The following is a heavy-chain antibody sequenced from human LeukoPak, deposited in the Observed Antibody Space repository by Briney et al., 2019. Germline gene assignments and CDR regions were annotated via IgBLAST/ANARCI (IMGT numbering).Heavy chain of an antibody. Sequence: PSETLSLTCIVSGGSIGTYYWSWLRQPPGKGLEWIGHIYYSGSNYYNPTLKSRVTISVDTSKNQFSLKLSSVTAADTAVYYCARENSSGYYPNAFDYWGQGTLVTVSS. V-gene: IGHV4-59*12. J-gene: IGHJ4*02. CDR2: IYYSGSN. CDR3: ARENSSGYYPNAFDY. D-gene: IGHD3-22*01. CDR1: GGSIGTYY.